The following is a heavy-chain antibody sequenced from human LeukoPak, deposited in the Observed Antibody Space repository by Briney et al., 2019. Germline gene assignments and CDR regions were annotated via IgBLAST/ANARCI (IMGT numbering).Heavy chain of an antibody. Sequence: SVKVSCKASGGTFSSYAISWVRQAPGQGLEWMGGIIPIFGTANYAQKFQGRVTITANESTSTAYMELSSLRSEDTAVYYCARDKIAAAGSDYYYYGMDVWGQGTTVTVSS. J-gene: IGHJ6*02. D-gene: IGHD6-13*01. CDR3: ARDKIAAAGSDYYYYGMDV. CDR1: GGTFSSYA. CDR2: IIPIFGTA. V-gene: IGHV1-69*13.